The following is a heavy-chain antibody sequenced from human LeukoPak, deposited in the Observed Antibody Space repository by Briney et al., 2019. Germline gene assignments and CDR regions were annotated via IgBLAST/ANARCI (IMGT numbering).Heavy chain of an antibody. Sequence: KSSETLSLTCTVSGGSISSSSYYWSWIRQPPGKGLEWIGEINHSGSTNYNPSLKSRVTISVDTSKNQFSLKLSSVTAADTAVYYCARVPTDSSSWYPYYYYYYGMDVWGQGTTVTVSS. D-gene: IGHD6-13*01. CDR1: GGSISSSSYY. CDR2: INHSGST. CDR3: ARVPTDSSSWYPYYYYYYGMDV. J-gene: IGHJ6*02. V-gene: IGHV4-39*07.